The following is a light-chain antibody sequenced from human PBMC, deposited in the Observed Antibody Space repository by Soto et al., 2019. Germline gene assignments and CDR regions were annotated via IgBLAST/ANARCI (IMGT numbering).Light chain of an antibody. CDR3: QQYYNWPRT. CDR1: QSISSN. J-gene: IGKJ1*01. Sequence: EIVMTQSPASLSVSAGERATISCRASQSISSNLAWYQQKPGKAPRLLIYAASTWPTGIPARFSGSGSGTEFTLTISSLQSEDFATYYCQQYYNWPRTFGQGTKVEIK. CDR2: AAS. V-gene: IGKV3-15*01.